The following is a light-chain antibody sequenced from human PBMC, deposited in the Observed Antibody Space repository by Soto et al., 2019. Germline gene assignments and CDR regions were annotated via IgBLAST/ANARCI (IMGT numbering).Light chain of an antibody. CDR1: QSVSSN. V-gene: IGKV3-15*01. CDR2: GAS. J-gene: IGKJ3*01. CDR3: QQYNNWPLFT. Sequence: EIVMTQSPATLSVSPGERATLSCRASQSVSSNLAWYQQKPGQAPRLLIYGASPRATDIPGRFSGSGSGTEFTLTISSLQSEDFAVYYCQQYNNWPLFTFGPGTKVDIK.